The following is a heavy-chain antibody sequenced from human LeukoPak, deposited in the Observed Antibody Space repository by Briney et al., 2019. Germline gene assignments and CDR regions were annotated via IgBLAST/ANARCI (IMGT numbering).Heavy chain of an antibody. CDR3: ARPAAAGTGIFDY. CDR2: MNPNSGNT. V-gene: IGHV1-8*02. J-gene: IGHJ4*02. D-gene: IGHD6-13*01. Sequence: ASAKVSCKASGGTFSSYAISWVRQATGQGLEWMGWMNPNSGNTGYAQKFQGRVTMTRNTSISTAYMELSSLRSEDTAVYYCARPAAAGTGIFDYWGQGTLVTVSS. CDR1: GGTFSSYA.